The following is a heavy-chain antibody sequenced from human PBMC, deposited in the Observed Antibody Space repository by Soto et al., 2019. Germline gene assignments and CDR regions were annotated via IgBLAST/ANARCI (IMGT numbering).Heavy chain of an antibody. V-gene: IGHV1-2*04. Sequence: QVQLVQSGAEVKKPGASVKVSCKASGYTFTGYYMHWVRQAPGQGLEWMGWINPNSGGTNYAQKFQGWVTMTRDTAISTAYMQLSRLRSDGTGVYYWARDGGVGATFPCYYYGMDVWGQGTTVTVSS. D-gene: IGHD1-26*01. CDR2: INPNSGGT. CDR1: GYTFTGYY. J-gene: IGHJ6*01. CDR3: ARDGGVGATFPCYYYGMDV.